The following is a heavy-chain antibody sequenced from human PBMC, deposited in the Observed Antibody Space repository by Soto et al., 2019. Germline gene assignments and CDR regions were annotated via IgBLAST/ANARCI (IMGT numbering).Heavy chain of an antibody. J-gene: IGHJ4*02. V-gene: IGHV3-23*01. CDR2: ISGSGGST. D-gene: IGHD2-15*01. CDR1: EFTFSSYA. Sequence: EVQLLESGGGLVQPGGSLRLSCAASEFTFSSYAMSWVRQAPGKGLEWVSAISGSGGSTYYADSVKGRFTISRDNSKNTLYLQMNSLRAEDTAVYYCAKDRGRDIVVVVASTDWYFDYWGQGTLVTVSS. CDR3: AKDRGRDIVVVVASTDWYFDY.